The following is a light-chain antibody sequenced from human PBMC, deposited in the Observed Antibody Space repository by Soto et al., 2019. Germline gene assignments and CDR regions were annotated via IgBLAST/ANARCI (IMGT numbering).Light chain of an antibody. CDR1: QSIMFS. V-gene: IGKV3-15*01. J-gene: IGKJ4*01. Sequence: VMTQSPATLSVSPGERATLSCRASQSIMFSLAWYQQKPGQAPRLLISGASTRATGIPARFSGSGSGKEFTLTISSLQSEDFAVYYCQQYYDWPPLTFGGGTKVEIK. CDR2: GAS. CDR3: QQYYDWPPLT.